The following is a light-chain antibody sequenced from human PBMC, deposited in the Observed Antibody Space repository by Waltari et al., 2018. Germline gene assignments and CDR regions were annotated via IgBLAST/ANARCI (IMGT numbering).Light chain of an antibody. CDR1: QRVFYSSNNKNY. V-gene: IGKV4-1*01. Sequence: DIVMTQSPDSLAVSLGERATINCKSSQRVFYSSNNKNYLAWYQQKPGQPPKLLISWASTRESGVPDRFSGSGSGTDFTLTISSLQAADVAVYYCQQYYSTPLTFGGGTKVEIK. J-gene: IGKJ4*01. CDR2: WAS. CDR3: QQYYSTPLT.